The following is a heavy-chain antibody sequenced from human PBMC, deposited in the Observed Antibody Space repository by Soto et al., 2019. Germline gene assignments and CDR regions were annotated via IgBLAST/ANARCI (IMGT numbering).Heavy chain of an antibody. CDR3: ARGNFGYDY. CDR1: GGPITSGDYY. J-gene: IGHJ4*02. D-gene: IGHD1-7*01. V-gene: IGHV4-31*03. CDR2: IYHSGNT. Sequence: SETLSLTCTVSGGPITSGDYYWSWIRQHPGKGLEWLGHIYHSGNTYYNPSLKSRMTMSVDTSTNQFSLNLSSVTAADTAVYYCARGNFGYDYWGQGPQVPVSS.